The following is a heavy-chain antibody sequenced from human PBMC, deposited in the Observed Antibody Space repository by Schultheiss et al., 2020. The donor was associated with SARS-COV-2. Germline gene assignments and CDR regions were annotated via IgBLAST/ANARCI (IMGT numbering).Heavy chain of an antibody. V-gene: IGHV3-30*19. D-gene: IGHD6-13*01. CDR2: ISYDGSNK. J-gene: IGHJ4*02. CDR1: RFTFSSYG. Sequence: GGSLRLSCAASRFTFSSYGMHWVRQAPGKGLEWVAVISYDGSNKYYADSVKGRFTISRDNSKNTLYLQMNSLRAEDTAVYYCARVVRYSSSWYDYWGQGTLVTVSS. CDR3: ARVVRYSSSWYDY.